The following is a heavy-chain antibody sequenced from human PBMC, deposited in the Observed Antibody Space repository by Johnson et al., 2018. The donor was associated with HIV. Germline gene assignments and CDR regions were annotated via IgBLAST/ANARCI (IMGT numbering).Heavy chain of an antibody. D-gene: IGHD1-26*01. J-gene: IGHJ3*02. CDR1: GFTFTQYA. CDR3: ARAKGWELRDAFDI. V-gene: IGHV3-64*01. Sequence: VQLVESGGGVVQPGRSLRLSCAASGFTFTQYAMHWVLQAPGKGLEYVSGIISDGRTTYYANSVKGRFTISRDNSKNTLFLHMGSLRAEDLAVYYCARAKGWELRDAFDIWGQWTMVTVSS. CDR2: IISDGRTT.